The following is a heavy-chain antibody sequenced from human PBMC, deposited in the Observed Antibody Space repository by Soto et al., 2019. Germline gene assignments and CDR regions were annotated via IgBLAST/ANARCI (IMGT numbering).Heavy chain of an antibody. D-gene: IGHD3-10*01. Sequence: DVQLLESGGGLVQPGGSLRLSCAVSGFPFSSYVMTWVRQAPGKGLEWDSVISGGGGSTNYAESVKGRFTISRDNSENTLYLQMNSLRAEDTAVYYCAKAVTLVRGINPYSYGLDVWGQGTTVTVSS. CDR1: GFPFSSYV. J-gene: IGHJ6*02. CDR3: AKAVTLVRGINPYSYGLDV. CDR2: ISGGGGST. V-gene: IGHV3-23*01.